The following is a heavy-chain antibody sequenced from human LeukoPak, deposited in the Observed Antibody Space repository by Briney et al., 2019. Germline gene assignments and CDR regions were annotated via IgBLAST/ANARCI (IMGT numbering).Heavy chain of an antibody. CDR3: VAWGNSGNS. V-gene: IGHV3-7*01. D-gene: IGHD1-26*01. CDR2: MNGDGSQI. J-gene: IGHJ3*01. CDR1: GFTFSGHW. Sequence: PGGSLRLSCAASGFTFSGHWMSWVRQAPAKGLEWVAHMNGDGSQIYYMDFVKGRFTISRDNAKNSLYLQMNGLRAEDTAVHYCVAWGNSGNSWGQGTMVIVSS.